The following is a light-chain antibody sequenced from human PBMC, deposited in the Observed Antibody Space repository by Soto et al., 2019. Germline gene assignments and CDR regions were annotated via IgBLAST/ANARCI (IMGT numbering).Light chain of an antibody. CDR2: EGS. CDR3: CLYAGSTTWV. Sequence: QSALTQPASVSGSPGQSITISCTGTSSDVGGYNLVSWYQQHPGKAPKLMIYEGSKRPSGVSNRFSGSKSGNTASLTISGLQAEDEADYYCCLYAGSTTWVFGGRTKLTVL. V-gene: IGLV2-23*01. J-gene: IGLJ3*02. CDR1: SSDVGGYNL.